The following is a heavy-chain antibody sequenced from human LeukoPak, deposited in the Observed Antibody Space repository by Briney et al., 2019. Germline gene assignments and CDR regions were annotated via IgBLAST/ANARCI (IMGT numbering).Heavy chain of an antibody. CDR3: ARVLTSGYYYDSSSDY. V-gene: IGHV3-21*01. Sequence: KPGGSLRLSCAASGFTFRSYSMNWVRQAPGKGLEWVSSISSSSSYIYYADSVKGRFTISRDNAKNSLYLQMNSLRAEDTAVYYCARVLTSGYYYDSSSDYWGQGTLVTVSS. CDR2: ISSSSSYI. CDR1: GFTFRSYS. D-gene: IGHD3-22*01. J-gene: IGHJ4*02.